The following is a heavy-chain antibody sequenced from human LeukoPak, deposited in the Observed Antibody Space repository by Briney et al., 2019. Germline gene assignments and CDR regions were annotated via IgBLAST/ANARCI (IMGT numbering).Heavy chain of an antibody. Sequence: PGGSLRLSCAASGFTFSSYSMNWVRQAPGKGLEWVSSISSSSSYIYYADSVRGRFTISRDNAKNSLYLQMNSLRAEDTAVYYCARDQPYYYDSSGYYAFNIWGQGTMVTVSS. CDR3: ARDQPYYYDSSGYYAFNI. V-gene: IGHV3-21*01. J-gene: IGHJ3*02. CDR2: ISSSSSYI. CDR1: GFTFSSYS. D-gene: IGHD3-22*01.